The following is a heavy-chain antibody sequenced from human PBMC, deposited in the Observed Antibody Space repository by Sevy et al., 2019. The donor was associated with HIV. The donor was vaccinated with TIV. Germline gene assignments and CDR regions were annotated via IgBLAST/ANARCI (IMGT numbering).Heavy chain of an antibody. V-gene: IGHV1-24*01. Sequence: ASVKVSCKVSGYTLTELSMHWVRQAPGKGLEWMGGFDPEDGETIYAQKFQGRVTMTGDTSTDTAYMELSSLRSEDTAVYYCATTGGVVPAAMHYYYYYGMDVWGQGTTVTVSS. CDR2: FDPEDGET. D-gene: IGHD2-2*01. CDR3: ATTGGVVPAAMHYYYYYGMDV. CDR1: GYTLTELS. J-gene: IGHJ6*02.